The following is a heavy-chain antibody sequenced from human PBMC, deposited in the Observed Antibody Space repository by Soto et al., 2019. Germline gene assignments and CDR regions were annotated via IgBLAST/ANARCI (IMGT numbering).Heavy chain of an antibody. CDR2: IYWNDDK. CDR3: APYTGYSDQGPWFDP. D-gene: IGHD3-16*01. CDR1: GFSLSTSGVG. V-gene: IGHV2-5*01. J-gene: IGHJ5*02. Sequence: QITLKESGPTLVKPTQTLTLTCTFSGFSLSTSGVGVGWIRQPPGKALEWLALIYWNDDKRYSPSLKSRLTVTKDPSKDQLVLIMTNMDPVDTATYYCAPYTGYSDQGPWFDPWGQGTLVTVSS.